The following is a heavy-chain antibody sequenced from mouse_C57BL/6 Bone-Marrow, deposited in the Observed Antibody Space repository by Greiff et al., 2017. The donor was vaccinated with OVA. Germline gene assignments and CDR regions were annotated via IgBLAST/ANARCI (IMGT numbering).Heavy chain of an antibody. CDR3: ARQDYGSSFRGAMDY. J-gene: IGHJ4*01. CDR1: GFTFSSYT. Sequence: EVQLQESGGGLVKPGGSLKLSCAASGFTFSSYTMSWVRQTPEKRLEWVATISGGGGNTYYPDSVKGRFTISRDNAKNTLYLQMSSLRSEDTALYYCARQDYGSSFRGAMDYWGQGTSVTVSS. V-gene: IGHV5-9*01. CDR2: ISGGGGNT. D-gene: IGHD1-1*01.